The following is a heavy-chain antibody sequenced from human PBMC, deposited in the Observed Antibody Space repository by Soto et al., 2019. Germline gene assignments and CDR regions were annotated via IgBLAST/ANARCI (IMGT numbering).Heavy chain of an antibody. D-gene: IGHD3-16*01. CDR1: GFTFSDRY. J-gene: IGHJ4*02. Sequence: GGSLRLSCPAPGFTFSDRYMYWVRQAPGKGLEWVGRTKNKANSYTTEYAASVKGRFTISRDYSRDSVYLQMNSLKTDDTAVYYCTIEGAYPGPDFDYWGQGTLVTVSS. CDR2: TKNKANSYTT. V-gene: IGHV3-72*01. CDR3: TIEGAYPGPDFDY.